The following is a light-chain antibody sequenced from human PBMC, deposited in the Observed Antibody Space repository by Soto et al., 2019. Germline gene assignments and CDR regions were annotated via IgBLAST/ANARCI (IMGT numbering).Light chain of an antibody. V-gene: IGKV3-20*01. CDR2: GAS. CDR3: QQYGSSGT. J-gene: IGKJ1*01. Sequence: EIVLTQSPGTLSLSPGERATLSFRASQSVGSSSLAWYQEKPGQAPRLLIYGASNRAAGIPDRFSGSGSGTDFTLTISRLEPEDFAVYYCQQYGSSGTFGQGTKVDIK. CDR1: QSVGSSS.